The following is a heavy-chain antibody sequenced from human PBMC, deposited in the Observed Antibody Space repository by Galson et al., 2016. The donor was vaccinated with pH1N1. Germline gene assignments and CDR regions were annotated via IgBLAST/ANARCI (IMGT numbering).Heavy chain of an antibody. CDR1: GTSMTTYY. J-gene: IGHJ3*02. V-gene: IGHV4-59*01. D-gene: IGHD3-10*01. CDR2: AHHSGVA. Sequence: SETLSLTCNVSGTSMTTYYWSWIRQPPGKGLKWIGYAHHSGVAEYSPSLKSRVVISVDASQNRFFLEMNSVTAADTAVYYCARTRESAFDIWGPGTLVTVSS. CDR3: ARTRESAFDI.